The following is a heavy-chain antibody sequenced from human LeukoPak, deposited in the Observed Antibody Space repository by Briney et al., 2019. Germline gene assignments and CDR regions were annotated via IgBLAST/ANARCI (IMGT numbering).Heavy chain of an antibody. Sequence: SETLSLTCTVSGGSISSYYWSWIRQPPGKGLEWIGYIYYSGSTTYNPSLKRRVTISVVTSKNQFSLKLSSVTSADAAVYDGARDLLRPYAFDIWGQGTMVTVSS. CDR3: ARDLLRPYAFDI. J-gene: IGHJ3*02. V-gene: IGHV4-59*01. D-gene: IGHD4-17*01. CDR2: IYYSGST. CDR1: GGSISSYY.